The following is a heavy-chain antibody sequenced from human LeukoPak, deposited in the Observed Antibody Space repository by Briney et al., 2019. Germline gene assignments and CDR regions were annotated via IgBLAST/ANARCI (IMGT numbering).Heavy chain of an antibody. V-gene: IGHV4-39*01. D-gene: IGHD5-18*01. CDR1: GGSISSSSYY. CDR3: ATLRGYSYGAITY. CDR2: MYYSGST. J-gene: IGHJ4*02. Sequence: SETLSLTCTVSGGSISSSSYYWGWLRQPPGKGVEWIGSMYYSGSTYYNASLKNRVTISVDTSKNQFSLKLSSVTAADMAVYYCATLRGYSYGAITYWGQGTLVTVSS.